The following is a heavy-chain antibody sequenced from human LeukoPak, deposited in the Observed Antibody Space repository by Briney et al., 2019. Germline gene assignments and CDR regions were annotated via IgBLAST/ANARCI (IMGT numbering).Heavy chain of an antibody. CDR2: IYYSGST. J-gene: IGHJ5*02. V-gene: IGHV4-30-4*01. CDR3: ARAGMVGNHYFDP. D-gene: IGHD1-14*01. CDR1: GGSISSGDYY. Sequence: PSETLSLTCTVSGGSISSGDYYWSWIRQPPGKGLEWIGYIYYSGSTYYNPSLKSRVTISVDTSHNQFSLKLSSVTAADTAVYYCARAGMVGNHYFDPWGQGILGTVSS.